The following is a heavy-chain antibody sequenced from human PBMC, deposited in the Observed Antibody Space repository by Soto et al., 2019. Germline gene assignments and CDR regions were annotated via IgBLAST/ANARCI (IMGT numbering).Heavy chain of an antibody. J-gene: IGHJ4*02. CDR2: FYHRGST. CDR3: ASSQTTVTSYDY. CDR1: GGSISSGGYS. V-gene: IGHV4-30-2*01. D-gene: IGHD4-17*01. Sequence: QLQLQEYGSGLVKPSQTLSLTCAVSGGSISSGGYSWSWIRQPPGSGLEWIGYFYHRGSTYSNPSPNSRVTISVDRSKSQFALKLSSVTAADTAVYYCASSQTTVTSYDYWGQGTLVTVS.